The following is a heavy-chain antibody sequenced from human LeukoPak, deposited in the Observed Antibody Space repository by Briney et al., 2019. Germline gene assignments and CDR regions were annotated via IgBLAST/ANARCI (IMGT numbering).Heavy chain of an antibody. V-gene: IGHV3-74*01. J-gene: IGHJ4*02. Sequence: PGGSLRLSCAASGFTFSGSWMHWVRQAPGKGLLWVSLINSDGNTATYADSVRGRFTISRDNAKNSLYLQMNSLRAEDTAVYYCAKSGALKWAYWGQGTLVTVSS. CDR2: INSDGNTA. CDR1: GFTFSGSW. CDR3: AKSGALKWAY. D-gene: IGHD2-8*01.